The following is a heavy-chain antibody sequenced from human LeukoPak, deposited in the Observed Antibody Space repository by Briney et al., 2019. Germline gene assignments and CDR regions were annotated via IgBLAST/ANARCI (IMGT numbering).Heavy chain of an antibody. CDR3: ARDHYDTSGYSNGMDV. CDR2: IYYSGST. D-gene: IGHD3-22*01. Sequence: SETLSLTCTVSGGSISSGDYYWSWIRQPPGKGLEWIGYIYYSGSTYNNPSLWSRVTISVDTSKNQFSLKLSSVTAADTAVYYCARDHYDTSGYSNGMDVWGQGTTVTVSS. CDR1: GGSISSGDYY. V-gene: IGHV4-30-4*01. J-gene: IGHJ6*02.